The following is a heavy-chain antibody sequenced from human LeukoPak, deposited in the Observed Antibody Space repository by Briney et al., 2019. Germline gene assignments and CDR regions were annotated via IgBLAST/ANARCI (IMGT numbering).Heavy chain of an antibody. CDR1: GFTFSSYA. D-gene: IGHD2-21*01. Sequence: PGGSLRLSCAASGFTFSSYAMSWVRQAPGRGLEWVSAISGSGGSTYYADSVKGRFTISRDNSKNTLYLQMNSLRAEDTAVYYCAKTDRWLVIANFDYWGQGTLVTVSS. CDR2: ISGSGGST. V-gene: IGHV3-23*01. J-gene: IGHJ4*02. CDR3: AKTDRWLVIANFDY.